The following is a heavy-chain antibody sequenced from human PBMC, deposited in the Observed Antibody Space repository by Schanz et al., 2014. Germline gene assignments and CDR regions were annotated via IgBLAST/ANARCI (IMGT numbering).Heavy chain of an antibody. CDR1: TFTFSSDW. J-gene: IGHJ6*03. CDR3: ARVKYCTITRCYRTETEGIYYMDV. CDR2: INTGGDST. D-gene: IGHD2-2*01. Sequence: EVQLAESGGGLVQPGGSLRLSCAASTFTFSSDWMSWVRQAPGKGLEWVSSINTGGDSTYYADSVKGRFTISRDNSKNTLYLQMKSLRAEDTAVYYCARVKYCTITRCYRTETEGIYYMDVWGKGTTVTVSS. V-gene: IGHV3-23*04.